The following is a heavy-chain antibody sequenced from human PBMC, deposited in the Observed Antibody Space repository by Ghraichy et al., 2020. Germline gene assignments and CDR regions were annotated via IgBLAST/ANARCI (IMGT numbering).Heavy chain of an antibody. Sequence: GESLNISCAASGFTFSSYSMNWVRQAPGKGLEWVSYISSSSSTIYYADSVKGRFTIARDNAKNSLYLQMNSLRDEDTAVYYCASLYFWSGYTYGMDVWGQGTTVTVSS. D-gene: IGHD3-3*01. CDR1: GFTFSSYS. CDR3: ASLYFWSGYTYGMDV. CDR2: ISSSSSTI. V-gene: IGHV3-48*02. J-gene: IGHJ6*02.